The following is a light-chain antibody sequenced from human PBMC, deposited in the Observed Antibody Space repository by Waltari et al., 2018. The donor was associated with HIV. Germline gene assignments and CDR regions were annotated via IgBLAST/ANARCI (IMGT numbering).Light chain of an antibody. J-gene: IGKJ4*01. CDR1: QSISSH. CDR3: QQLHVYPLT. Sequence: DIQLTQSPSFLSASVGDRVTVSCRASQSISSHLAWFQQKPGKAPRPLIYAASSLARGVPSRFSGSGSGTEFTLTISSLQPEDFATYFCQQLHVYPLTFGGGTKVEI. V-gene: IGKV1-9*01. CDR2: AAS.